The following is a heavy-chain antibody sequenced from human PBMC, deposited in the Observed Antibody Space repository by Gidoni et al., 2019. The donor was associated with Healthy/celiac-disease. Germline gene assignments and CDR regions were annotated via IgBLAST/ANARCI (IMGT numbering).Heavy chain of an antibody. J-gene: IGHJ5*02. D-gene: IGHD6-13*01. Sequence: DPSDSYTNYSPSFQGHVTISADKSISTAYLQWSSLKASDTAMYYCARLRAKAAAGTNNWFDPWGQGTLVTVSS. CDR3: ARLRAKAAAGTNNWFDP. CDR2: DPSDSYT. V-gene: IGHV5-10-1*01.